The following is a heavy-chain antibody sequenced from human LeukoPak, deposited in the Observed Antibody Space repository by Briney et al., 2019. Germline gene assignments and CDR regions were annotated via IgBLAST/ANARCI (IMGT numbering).Heavy chain of an antibody. D-gene: IGHD3-9*01. V-gene: IGHV3-7*03. CDR2: IKQDGSEK. CDR1: GFTFSTYE. J-gene: IGHJ4*02. CDR3: ARGLSEGPYYDILTGPRYLDY. Sequence: GGSLRLSCATSGFTFSTYEMDWVRQAPGKGLEWVANIKQDGSEKYYVHPVKGRFTISRDNATNSLDLQMNSLSAEDTAVYYCARGLSEGPYYDILTGPRYLDYWGQGTLVTVSS.